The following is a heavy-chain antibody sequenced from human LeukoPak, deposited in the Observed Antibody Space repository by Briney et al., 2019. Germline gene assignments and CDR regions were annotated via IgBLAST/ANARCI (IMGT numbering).Heavy chain of an antibody. V-gene: IGHV3-74*01. CDR3: AKVVVVVAASDYYFDY. Sequence: PGGSLRLSCAASGFTFSRYSMHWVRQAPGKGLVWVSHVNSDGSGTDYADSVKGRFTISRDNSKNTLYLQMNSLRAEDTAVYYCAKVVVVVAASDYYFDYWGQGTLVTVSS. D-gene: IGHD2-15*01. J-gene: IGHJ4*02. CDR2: VNSDGSGT. CDR1: GFTFSRYS.